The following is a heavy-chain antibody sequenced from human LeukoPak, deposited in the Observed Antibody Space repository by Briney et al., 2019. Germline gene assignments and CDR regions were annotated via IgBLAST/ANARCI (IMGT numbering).Heavy chain of an antibody. CDR1: GYTFTGYY. D-gene: IGHD3-10*01. J-gene: IGHJ4*02. CDR3: ARERLLWFGELLC. V-gene: IGHV1-2*02. Sequence: ASVKVSCKASGYTFTGYYMHWVRQAPGQGLEWMGWINPNSGGTNYAQKFQGRVTMTRDTSISTAYMELSRLRSDDTAVYYCARERLLWFGELLCWGQGTLVTVSS. CDR2: INPNSGGT.